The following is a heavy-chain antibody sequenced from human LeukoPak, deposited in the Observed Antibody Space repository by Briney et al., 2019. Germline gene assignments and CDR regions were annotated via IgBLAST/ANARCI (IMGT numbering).Heavy chain of an antibody. CDR3: ARDRNGDQYSFDY. D-gene: IGHD4-17*01. V-gene: IGHV1-2*02. CDR1: GYTLTGYY. J-gene: IGHJ4*02. CDR2: INPNSGGT. Sequence: ASVKVSCKASGYTLTGYYMHWVRQAPGQGLEWMGWINPNSGGTNYAQKFQGRVTMTRDTSISTAYMELSRLRSDDTAVYYCARDRNGDQYSFDYWGQGTLVTVSS.